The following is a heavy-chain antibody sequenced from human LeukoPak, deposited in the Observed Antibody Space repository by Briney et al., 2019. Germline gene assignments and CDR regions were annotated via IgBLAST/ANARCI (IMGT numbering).Heavy chain of an antibody. CDR1: AFTFRSYG. CDR2: IRYHGSDK. Sequence: PGGSLRLSCAASAFTFRSYGMHWVRQAPGKGLEWVAFIRYHGSDKYYADSVKDRFTISRDNSKNTLYLQMNSLRAEDTAVYYCAKDEPSRTTVTTGSDSWGQGTLVTGSS. D-gene: IGHD4-17*01. V-gene: IGHV3-30*02. CDR3: AKDEPSRTTVTTGSDS. J-gene: IGHJ4*02.